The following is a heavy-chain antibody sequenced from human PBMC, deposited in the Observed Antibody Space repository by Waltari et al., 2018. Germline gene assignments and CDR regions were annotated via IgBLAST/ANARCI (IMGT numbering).Heavy chain of an antibody. CDR1: GFTFSSYE. Sequence: EVQLVESGGGLVQPGGSLRLSCAASGFTFSSYEMNWVRQAPGKGLEWVSYISSSGSTIYYADSVKGRFTISRDNAKNSLYLQMNSLRAEDTAVYYCARVWGSYRNFDYWGQGTLVTVSS. CDR3: ARVWGSYRNFDY. V-gene: IGHV3-48*03. J-gene: IGHJ4*02. D-gene: IGHD1-26*01. CDR2: ISSSGSTI.